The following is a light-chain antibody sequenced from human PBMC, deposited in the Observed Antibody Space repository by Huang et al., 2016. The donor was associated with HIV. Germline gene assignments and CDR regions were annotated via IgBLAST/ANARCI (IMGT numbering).Light chain of an antibody. V-gene: IGKV4-1*01. CDR3: QHYYSPPPT. CDR2: LAS. Sequence: DIVMTQSPDSLAVSLGERATINCKSSQSVLYNSNNKNYLAWYQQKPGQPPRLLIYLASTRETGVPDRFSGSGSGTDFTLTISSLQAEDVAVYYCQHYYSPPPTFGQGTRVEIK. J-gene: IGKJ2*01. CDR1: QSVLYNSNNKNY.